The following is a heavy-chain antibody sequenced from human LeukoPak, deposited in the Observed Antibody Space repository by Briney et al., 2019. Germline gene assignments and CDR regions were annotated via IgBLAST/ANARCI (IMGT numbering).Heavy chain of an antibody. J-gene: IGHJ6*02. CDR2: IFYRGST. CDR3: ARETRYCSGGSCFQYYYYYYGMDV. Sequence: SETLSLTCTVSGDSVSSGSYSWSWIRQPPGKGLEWIGYIFYRGSTNYNPSLKSRVTISVDTSKNQFSLKLSSVTAADTAVYYCARETRYCSGGSCFQYYYYYYGMDVWGQGTTVTVSS. CDR1: GDSVSSGSYS. D-gene: IGHD2-15*01. V-gene: IGHV4-61*01.